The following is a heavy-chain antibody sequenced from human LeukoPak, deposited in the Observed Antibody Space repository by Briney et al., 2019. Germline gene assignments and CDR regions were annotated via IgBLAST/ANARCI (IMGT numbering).Heavy chain of an antibody. V-gene: IGHV6-1*01. CDR2: TYYRSKWYY. J-gene: IGHJ6*02. Sequence: SHTLSLTCALSGDSVSSISVAWNWIRQSPSRGLEWLGRTYYRSKWYYEYAVSVKGRININPDPSKNQFSLQLNSVTPEDTAVYYCALARSEYHYGMDVWGQGTTVTVSS. CDR1: GDSVSSISVA. CDR3: ALARSEYHYGMDV.